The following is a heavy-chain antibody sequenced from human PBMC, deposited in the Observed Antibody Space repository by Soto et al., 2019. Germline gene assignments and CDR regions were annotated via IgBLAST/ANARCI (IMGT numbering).Heavy chain of an antibody. J-gene: IGHJ4*02. D-gene: IGHD2-21*01. V-gene: IGHV1-2*02. CDR1: GYTFSGYY. CDR2: INPNSGAT. Sequence: QVRLGQSGAEVTKPGASVKLSCKASGYTFSGYYTQWVRQAPGQGLEWMGWINPNSGATNFAQKFQGRVTMTRDTSIGTAYMELANVASDDTAVYYCARDGLWSPQEPIDFWGQGTLVIVSS. CDR3: ARDGLWSPQEPIDF.